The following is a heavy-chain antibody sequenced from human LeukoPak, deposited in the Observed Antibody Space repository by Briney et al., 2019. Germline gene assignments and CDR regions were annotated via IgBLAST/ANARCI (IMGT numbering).Heavy chain of an antibody. D-gene: IGHD2/OR15-2a*01. J-gene: IGHJ3*02. CDR3: ARTSKYSFDI. Sequence: GGSLRLSCAASGFTFSSYAMSWVRQAPGKGLEWVSAISGSGGSTYYADSVKGRFTISRDNAKNSLYLPMNSLRAEDTAVYYCARTSKYSFDIWGQGTMVTVSS. CDR2: ISGSGGST. V-gene: IGHV3-23*01. CDR1: GFTFSSYA.